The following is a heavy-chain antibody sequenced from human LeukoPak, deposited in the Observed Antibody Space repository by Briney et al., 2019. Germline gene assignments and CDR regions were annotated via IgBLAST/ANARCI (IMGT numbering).Heavy chain of an antibody. V-gene: IGHV4-39*01. Sequence: SETLSLTCTVSGGSTSSSNYYWGWIRQPPGKGLEWIGGIHYSGNTYYNPSLKSRVTISVDTSKNQFSLKLSSVTAADTAVYYCARFGAGPTYYDFWSGYSSFYFDYWGQGTLVTVSS. D-gene: IGHD3-3*01. CDR3: ARFGAGPTYYDFWSGYSSFYFDY. J-gene: IGHJ4*02. CDR2: IHYSGNT. CDR1: GGSTSSSNYY.